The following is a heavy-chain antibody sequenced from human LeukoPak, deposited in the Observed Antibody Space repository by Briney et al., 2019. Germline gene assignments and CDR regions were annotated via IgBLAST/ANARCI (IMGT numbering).Heavy chain of an antibody. J-gene: IGHJ4*02. Sequence: GSLRLSCAASGFTFSSYDMSWVRQAPGKGLEWVSGITYSSGYTYYADSVKGRFTISRDNSRNTLYLQMNSMRAEDTAVYYCAKDPSDLGGSGSNNYFDCWGQGTLVTVSS. CDR1: GFTFSSYD. V-gene: IGHV3-23*01. CDR2: ITYSSGYT. CDR3: AKDPSDLGGSGSNNYFDC. D-gene: IGHD3-10*01.